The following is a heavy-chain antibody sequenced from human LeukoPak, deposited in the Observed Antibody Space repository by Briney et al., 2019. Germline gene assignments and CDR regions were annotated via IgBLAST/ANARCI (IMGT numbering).Heavy chain of an antibody. CDR3: ARHSIAARGYYYYMDV. CDR1: GGSISSSSYY. V-gene: IGHV4-39*01. D-gene: IGHD6-6*01. J-gene: IGHJ6*03. CDR2: AYYNGST. Sequence: NPSETLSLTCTVSGGSISSSSYYWGWIRQPPGKGLEWIGNAYYNGSTYYNPSLKSRVTISVDTSKNQFSLKLSSVTAADTAVYYCARHSIAARGYYYYMDVWGKGTTVTVSS.